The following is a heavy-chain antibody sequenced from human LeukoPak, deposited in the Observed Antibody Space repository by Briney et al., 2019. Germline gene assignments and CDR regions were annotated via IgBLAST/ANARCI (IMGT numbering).Heavy chain of an antibody. J-gene: IGHJ4*02. V-gene: IGHV3-7*01. CDR1: GFTFSSYW. CDR3: ARDRYYYDSSGYCIDY. D-gene: IGHD3-22*01. CDR2: IKQDGSEK. Sequence: GGSLRLSCAASGFTFSSYWMSWARQAPGKGLEWVANIKQDGSEKYYVDSVKGRFTISRDNAKNSLYLQMSSLRAEDTAVYYCARDRYYYDSSGYCIDYWGQGTLVTVSS.